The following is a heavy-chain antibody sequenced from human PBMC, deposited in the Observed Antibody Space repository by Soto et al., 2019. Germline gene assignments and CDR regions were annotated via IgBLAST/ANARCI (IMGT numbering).Heavy chain of an antibody. CDR1: GGSFSGYY. D-gene: IGHD3-3*01. CDR2: INHSGST. CDR3: ARARLYDFWSGYYFDY. J-gene: IGHJ4*02. Sequence: QVQLQQWGAGLLKPSETLSLTCAVYGGSFSGYYWSWIRQPPGKGLEWIGEINHSGSTTYNPSLKSRVTISVDTSKNQFSLKLSSVTAADTAVYYCARARLYDFWSGYYFDYWGQGTLVTVSS. V-gene: IGHV4-34*01.